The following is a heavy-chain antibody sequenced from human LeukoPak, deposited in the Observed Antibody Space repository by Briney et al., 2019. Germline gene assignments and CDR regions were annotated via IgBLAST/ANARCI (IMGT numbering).Heavy chain of an antibody. Sequence: PGGSLRLSCAASGFTFSSYSMSWVRQAPGKGLEWVSAISGSGGSTYYADSVKGRFTISRDNSKNTLYLQMNSLRAEDTAVYYCAKDLRFQRGGRYGGGDYWGQGTLVTVSS. V-gene: IGHV3-23*01. CDR1: GFTFSSYS. D-gene: IGHD1-26*01. CDR3: AKDLRFQRGGRYGGGDY. J-gene: IGHJ4*02. CDR2: ISGSGGST.